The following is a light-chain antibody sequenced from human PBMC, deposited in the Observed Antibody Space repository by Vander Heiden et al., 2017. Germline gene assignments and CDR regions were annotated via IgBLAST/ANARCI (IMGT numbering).Light chain of an antibody. CDR2: KVA. CDR3: MQGTLWSPLFFCWFPHHEFFT. CDR1: QSLVYSDGNTY. Sequence: DVVMTQSPLSLPVTLGQPASISCRSSQSLVYSDGNTYLNWFQQRPGQSPRRLIYKVANRDSGVPDRFSGSGSGNDFTLKISRVEAEDVGVYYCMQGTLWSPLFFCWFPHHEFFTFGHGTKVDIK. J-gene: IGKJ3*01. V-gene: IGKV2-30*01.